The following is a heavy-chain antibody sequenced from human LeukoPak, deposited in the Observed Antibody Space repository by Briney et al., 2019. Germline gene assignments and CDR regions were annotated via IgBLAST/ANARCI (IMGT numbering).Heavy chain of an antibody. CDR2: INHSGST. D-gene: IGHD2-2*01. Sequence: SETLSLTCAVYGGSFSGYYWSWIRQPPGKGLEWIGEINHSGSTNYNPSLKGRVTISVDTSKNQFSLKLSSVTAADTAVYYCARRRYQLLGYWGQGTLVTVSS. CDR3: ARRRYQLLGY. J-gene: IGHJ4*02. CDR1: GGSFSGYY. V-gene: IGHV4-34*01.